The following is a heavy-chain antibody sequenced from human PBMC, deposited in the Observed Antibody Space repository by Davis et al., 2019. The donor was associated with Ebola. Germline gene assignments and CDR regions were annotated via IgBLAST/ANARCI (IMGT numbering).Heavy chain of an antibody. CDR3: AREFYDFWSGYRYGMDV. D-gene: IGHD3-3*01. J-gene: IGHJ6*02. V-gene: IGHV3-48*04. CDR1: GFTFSRYS. CDR2: ISSSGSII. Sequence: PGGSLRLSCAASGFTFSRYSMNWVRQAPGKGLEWVSYISSSGSIIYYADSVKGRFTISRDNAKKSLYLQMNSLRAEDTAVYYCAREFYDFWSGYRYGMDVWGQGTTVTVSS.